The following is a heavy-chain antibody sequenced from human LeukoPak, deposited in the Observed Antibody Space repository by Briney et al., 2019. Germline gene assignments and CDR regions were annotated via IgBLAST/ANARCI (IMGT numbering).Heavy chain of an antibody. Sequence: KPSETLSLTCTASGGSISSYYWSWIRQPPGKGLEWIGYIYYSGSTNYNPSLKSRVTISVDTSKNQFSLKLSSVTAADTAVYYCARVYYDFWSGYPIGGSFDYWGQGTLVTVSS. CDR1: GGSISSYY. J-gene: IGHJ4*02. V-gene: IGHV4-59*01. CDR3: ARVYYDFWSGYPIGGSFDY. CDR2: IYYSGST. D-gene: IGHD3-3*01.